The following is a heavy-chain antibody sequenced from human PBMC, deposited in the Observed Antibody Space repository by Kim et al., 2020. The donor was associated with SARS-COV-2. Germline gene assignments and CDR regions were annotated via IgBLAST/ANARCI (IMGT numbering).Heavy chain of an antibody. Sequence: SKENEPDSVKGRLTISRDNSKNTLYLQMNSLRAEDTAVYYCARDLGGYVGYWGQGTLVTVSS. CDR3: ARDLGGYVGY. V-gene: IGHV3-30*01. CDR2: SKE. D-gene: IGHD5-12*01. J-gene: IGHJ4*02.